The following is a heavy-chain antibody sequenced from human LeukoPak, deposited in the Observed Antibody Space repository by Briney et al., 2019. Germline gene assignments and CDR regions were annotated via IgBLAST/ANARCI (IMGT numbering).Heavy chain of an antibody. CDR1: GFTFDDYA. D-gene: IGHD6-19*01. V-gene: IGHV3-49*04. CDR3: ARVSIKVAGSDYLDY. J-gene: IGHJ4*02. Sequence: GGSLRLSCTASGFTFDDYAMSWVRQAPGRGLEWVGFIRSKAYGGTTEYAASVQGRFAISRDDSKNSLYLQMNSLKTEDTAVYYCARVSIKVAGSDYLDYWGQGTQVTISS. CDR2: IRSKAYGGTT.